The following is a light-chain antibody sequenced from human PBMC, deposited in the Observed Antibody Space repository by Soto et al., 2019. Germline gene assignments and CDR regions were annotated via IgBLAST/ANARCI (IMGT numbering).Light chain of an antibody. CDR1: QSVSSH. Sequence: EIVLTQSPATLSLSPGDRATLSCRASQSVSSHLTWYQQKPGQAPRLLIYDASNRATGIPARFSGSGSGTDFTLTISSLEPEDLAIYYCQQRTNWRLTFGGGTKVEIK. V-gene: IGKV3-11*01. CDR2: DAS. CDR3: QQRTNWRLT. J-gene: IGKJ4*01.